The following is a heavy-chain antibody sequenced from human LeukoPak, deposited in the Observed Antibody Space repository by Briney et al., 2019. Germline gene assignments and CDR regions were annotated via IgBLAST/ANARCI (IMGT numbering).Heavy chain of an antibody. CDR3: ARDPPSGYGSGSYYFDY. Sequence: GGSLRLSCAASGFTFSSYSMNWVRQAPGKGLEGVSSIISSSSYIYYADSVKGRFTISRDNAKNSLYLKMNSLRAEDTAVYYCARDPPSGYGSGSYYFDYWGQGTLVTVSS. V-gene: IGHV3-21*01. CDR1: GFTFSSYS. D-gene: IGHD3-10*01. J-gene: IGHJ4*02. CDR2: IISSSSYI.